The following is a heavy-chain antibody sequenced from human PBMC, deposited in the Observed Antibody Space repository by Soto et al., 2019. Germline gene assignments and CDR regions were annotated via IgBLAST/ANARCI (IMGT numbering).Heavy chain of an antibody. J-gene: IGHJ4*02. Sequence: GGSLRLSCAASGFTVSSSYMSWVRQAPGKGLEWVSVIYSGGSTYYAESVKGRFTISRDSSKNTLYLQMNSLRAEDTAVYYCTRDRIATAAAFFDYWGQGTLVTVSS. CDR3: TRDRIATAAAFFDY. CDR2: IYSGGST. V-gene: IGHV3-66*01. D-gene: IGHD6-13*01. CDR1: GFTVSSSY.